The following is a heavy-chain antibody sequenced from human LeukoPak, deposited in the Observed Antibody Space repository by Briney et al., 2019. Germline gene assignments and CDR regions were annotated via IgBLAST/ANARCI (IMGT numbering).Heavy chain of an antibody. J-gene: IGHJ4*02. CDR1: GYTFTGYY. D-gene: IGHD1-26*01. Sequence: ASVKVSCTASGYTFTGYYMHWVRQAPGQGLEWMGRINPNNGGTNYAQKFQGRVTMTGDTSISTAYMELSSLRSDDTAVYYCTRESGNYHGNDYWGQGTLVTVSS. CDR3: TRESGNYHGNDY. CDR2: INPNNGGT. V-gene: IGHV1-2*06.